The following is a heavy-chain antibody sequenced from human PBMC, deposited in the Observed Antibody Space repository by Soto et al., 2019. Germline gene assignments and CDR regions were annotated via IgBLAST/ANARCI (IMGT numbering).Heavy chain of an antibody. CDR3: ARGFPADYSNIEYYYYGMDV. J-gene: IGHJ6*02. D-gene: IGHD4-4*01. Sequence: QVKLLQSGAEVKKPGASVKVSCKASGYTFTSYDINWVRQAPGQGLEWMGWMNPNSGNTGYAQKFQGRVTMTRNTSISTAYMELSSLRSEDTAVYYCARGFPADYSNIEYYYYGMDVWGQGTTVTVSS. CDR1: GYTFTSYD. CDR2: MNPNSGNT. V-gene: IGHV1-8*01.